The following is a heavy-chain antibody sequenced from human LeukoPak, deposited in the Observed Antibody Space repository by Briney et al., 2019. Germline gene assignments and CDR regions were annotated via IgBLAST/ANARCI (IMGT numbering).Heavy chain of an antibody. CDR3: AGGYCSGGSCYLSDY. CDR2: INPNSGGT. CDR1: GYTFTGYY. V-gene: IGHV1-2*02. D-gene: IGHD2-15*01. Sequence: ASVKVSCKASGYTFTGYYMHWVRRAPGQGLEWMGWINPNSGGTNYAQKFQGRVTMARDTSISTAYMELSRLRSDDTAVYYCAGGYCSGGSCYLSDYWGQGTLVTVSS. J-gene: IGHJ4*02.